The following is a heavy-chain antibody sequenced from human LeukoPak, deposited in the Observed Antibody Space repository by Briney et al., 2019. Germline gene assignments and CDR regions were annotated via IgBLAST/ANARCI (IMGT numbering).Heavy chain of an antibody. Sequence: PGRSLRLSCAASGFTFSSYAMHWVRQAPGKGLVWVSRIDPDGNTVYADSVRGRFTVSRDNAKNTMYLQMNSLRVEDTALYYCASFRNTDIWGQGTTVTVSP. D-gene: IGHD2/OR15-2a*01. J-gene: IGHJ3*02. CDR2: IDPDGNT. CDR3: ASFRNTDI. CDR1: GFTFSSYA. V-gene: IGHV3-74*01.